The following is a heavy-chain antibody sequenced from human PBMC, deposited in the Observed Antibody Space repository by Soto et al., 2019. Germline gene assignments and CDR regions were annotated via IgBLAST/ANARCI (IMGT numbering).Heavy chain of an antibody. CDR1: GFTFSSYA. Sequence: EVQLVESGGGLVQPGGSLRLSCAASGFTFSSYAMHWVRQAPGKGLEYVSVISGNGDSTYYANSVKGRFTISRDNSKTTMYLQMGSLRAGDMAVYYGARRGYGLYFDCWGQGTLVTVSS. V-gene: IGHV3-64*01. D-gene: IGHD3-10*01. CDR2: ISGNGDST. J-gene: IGHJ4*02. CDR3: ARRGYGLYFDC.